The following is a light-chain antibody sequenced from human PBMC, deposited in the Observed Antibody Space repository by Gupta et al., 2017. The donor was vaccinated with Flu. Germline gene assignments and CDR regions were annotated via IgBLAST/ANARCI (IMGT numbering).Light chain of an antibody. CDR3: ATWDNSLWV. CDR2: KND. CDR1: SSNIWKNY. Sequence: QAVLSQPPSVSAAQAQKVTISCSGSSSNIWKNYVSSYQQPPGAATKLLIYKNDHRPSVITHLFSSSTSGTSATLVIAVLQNGDAAYYYCATWDNSLWVFGGGTKLTVL. V-gene: IGLV1-51*01. J-gene: IGLJ3*02.